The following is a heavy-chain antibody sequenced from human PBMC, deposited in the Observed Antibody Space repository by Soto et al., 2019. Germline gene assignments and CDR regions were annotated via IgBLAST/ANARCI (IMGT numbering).Heavy chain of an antibody. V-gene: IGHV4-61*08. CDR3: ARYGSGSSVWFAP. CDR1: GGSISSGGYY. CDR2: IYYSGST. J-gene: IGHJ5*02. D-gene: IGHD3-10*01. Sequence: SETLSLTCNVSGGSISSGGYYWTWIRQRPGKGLEWIGYIYYSGSTYYNPSLKSRVTISVDTSKNQFSLKLSSVTAADTAVYYCARYGSGSSVWFAPRGQGTLVTVSS.